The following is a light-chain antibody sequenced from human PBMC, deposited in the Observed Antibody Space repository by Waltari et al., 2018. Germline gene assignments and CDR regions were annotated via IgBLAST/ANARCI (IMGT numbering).Light chain of an antibody. CDR3: QQYDNVPFT. CDR2: DAS. CDR1: QDISNY. Sequence: DIQMTQSPSSLSASVGDRVTITCQASQDISNYLNWYQQKAGKAPKLLIYDASNLETGVPSRFSGSGSGTDFPFTITSLQPEDIAAYYCQQYDNVPFTFGPGTKVDLK. V-gene: IGKV1-33*01. J-gene: IGKJ3*01.